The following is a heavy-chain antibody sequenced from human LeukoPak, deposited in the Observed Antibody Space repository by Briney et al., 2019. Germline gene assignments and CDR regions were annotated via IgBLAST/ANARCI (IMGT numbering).Heavy chain of an antibody. J-gene: IGHJ4*02. V-gene: IGHV5-51*01. CDR3: ARHPSYMSGWPLDY. D-gene: IGHD6-19*01. Sequence: GESLKISCKGSGYSFTSYWIGWVRQMPGKGLEWMGIIYPGDSETRYSPSSQGQVTISADKSINTAYLQWSSLKASDTAMYYCARHPSYMSGWPLDYWGQGTLVIVSS. CDR2: IYPGDSET. CDR1: GYSFTSYW.